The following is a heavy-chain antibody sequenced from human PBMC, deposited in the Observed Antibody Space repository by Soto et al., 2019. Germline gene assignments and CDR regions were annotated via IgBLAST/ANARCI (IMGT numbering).Heavy chain of an antibody. J-gene: IGHJ3*02. CDR1: GFTFSDHS. CDR2: TRNKANIYTT. V-gene: IGHV3-72*01. CDR3: SCRLANHAFDI. Sequence: PGGSLRLSCAASGFTFSDHSMDWVRQAPGKGLEWVGRTRNKANIYTTEYAASVKGRFIISTDDSKNSLYLQMNSLKTEDTAVYYCSCRLANHAFDIWGQGTMVTV.